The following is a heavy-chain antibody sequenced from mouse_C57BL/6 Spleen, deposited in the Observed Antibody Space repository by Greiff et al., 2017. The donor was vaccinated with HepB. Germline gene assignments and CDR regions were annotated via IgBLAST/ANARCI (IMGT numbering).Heavy chain of an antibody. CDR3: ARGGYGYDRGYYFDY. V-gene: IGHV1-47*01. CDR1: GYTFTTYP. J-gene: IGHJ2*01. D-gene: IGHD2-2*01. CDR2: FHPYNDDT. Sequence: VKLQQSGAELVKPGASVKMSCKASGYTFTTYPIEWMKQNHGKSLEWIGNFHPYNDDTKYNEKFKGKATLTVEKSSSTVYLELSRLTSDDSAVYYCARGGYGYDRGYYFDYWGQGTTLTVSS.